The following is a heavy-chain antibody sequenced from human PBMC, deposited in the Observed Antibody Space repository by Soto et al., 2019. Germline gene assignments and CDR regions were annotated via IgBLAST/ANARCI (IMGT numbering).Heavy chain of an antibody. CDR3: ARNKVTNWFDP. CDR2: IKQDGSEK. Sequence: GGSLRLSCAASGFTFSSYWMSWVRQAPGKGLEWVANIKQDGSEKYYVDSVKGRFTISRDNAKNSLYLQMNSLRAEDTAVYYCARNKVTNWFDPWGQGTLVTVSA. J-gene: IGHJ5*02. V-gene: IGHV3-7*01. CDR1: GFTFSSYW. D-gene: IGHD2-21*02.